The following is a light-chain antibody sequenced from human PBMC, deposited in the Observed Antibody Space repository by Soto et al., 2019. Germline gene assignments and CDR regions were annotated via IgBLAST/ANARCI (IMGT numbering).Light chain of an antibody. J-gene: IGLJ2*01. CDR3: CSYAGSYTV. CDR1: SSDVGGYNY. Sequence: QSVLTQPRSVSGSPGQSVTISCTGTSSDVGGYNYVSWYQQQPGKAPNLMIFDVSKRPSGVPARFSGSKSVNTASLTISGLHAEDEADYFCCSYAGSYTVFGEGTKLTVL. V-gene: IGLV2-11*01. CDR2: DVS.